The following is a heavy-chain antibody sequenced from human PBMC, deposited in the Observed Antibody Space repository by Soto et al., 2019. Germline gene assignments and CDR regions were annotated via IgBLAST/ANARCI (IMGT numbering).Heavy chain of an antibody. CDR2: IYHSGST. V-gene: IGHV4-59*01. CDR1: GDPISSYY. CDR3: ARGPGWSDEYFQD. J-gene: IGHJ1*01. D-gene: IGHD3-3*01. Sequence: PSETLSLTCTVSGDPISSYYWNWIRQPPGKGLEWIGYIYHSGSTNYNPSLKSRVTISVDTSKNQFSLKLSSVTAADTAVYYCARGPGWSDEYFQDWGQGTMVTVSS.